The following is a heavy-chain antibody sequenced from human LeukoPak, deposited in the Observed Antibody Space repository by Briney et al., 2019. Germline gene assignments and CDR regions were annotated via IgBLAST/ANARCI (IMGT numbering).Heavy chain of an antibody. D-gene: IGHD3-22*01. CDR2: IYSGGST. J-gene: IGHJ4*02. Sequence: GGSLRLSCAASGFAVSSNYMSWVRQAPGKGLEWVSVIYSGGSTYYADSVKGRFTISRDNSKNTLYLQMNSLRAEDTAVYYCARESPEDDSSGYYFDYWGQGTLVTVSS. V-gene: IGHV3-66*01. CDR3: ARESPEDDSSGYYFDY. CDR1: GFAVSSNY.